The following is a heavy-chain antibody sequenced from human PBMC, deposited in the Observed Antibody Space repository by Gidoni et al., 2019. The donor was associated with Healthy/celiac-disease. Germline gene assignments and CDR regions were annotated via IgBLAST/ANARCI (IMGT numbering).Heavy chain of an antibody. CDR3: ARLGDLNFDY. J-gene: IGHJ4*02. V-gene: IGHV3-48*03. CDR2: ISSGGSTI. D-gene: IGHD1-26*01. CDR1: GFTFSSYE. Sequence: EVQLVESGGGLVQPGGSLRLSCAASGFTFSSYELDWVRQAQGQGLEWVSYISSGGSTIYYADSVKGRFTISRDNAKYSLYLQMNSLRAEDTAVYYCARLGDLNFDYWGQGTLVTVSS.